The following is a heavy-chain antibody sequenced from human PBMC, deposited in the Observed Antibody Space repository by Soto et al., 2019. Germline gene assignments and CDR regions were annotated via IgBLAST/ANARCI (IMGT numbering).Heavy chain of an antibody. D-gene: IGHD6-19*01. CDR2: IIPIFGTA. CDR3: ARGSFPADSIAVAGNWFDP. J-gene: IGHJ5*02. CDR1: GGTFSSYA. Sequence: ASVKVSCKASGGTFSSYAISWVRQAPGQGLEWMGGIIPIFGTANYAQKFQGRVTITADESTSTAYMELSSLRSEDTAVYYCARGSFPADSIAVAGNWFDPWGQGTLVTVSS. V-gene: IGHV1-69*13.